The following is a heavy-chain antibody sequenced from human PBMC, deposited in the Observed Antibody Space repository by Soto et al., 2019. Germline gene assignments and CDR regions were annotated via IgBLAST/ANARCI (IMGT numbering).Heavy chain of an antibody. J-gene: IGHJ5*02. CDR3: ARRSRVFRWFDP. D-gene: IGHD3-10*01. CDR2: MNPNSGNP. V-gene: IGHV1-8*01. Sequence: QVQLVQSGAEVKKPGASVKVSCKASGYTFTSYDINWVRQATGQGLEWMGWMNPNSGNPGYAQKFQGRVTMTRNTSISTAYMELSRLRSEDTAVYYCARRSRVFRWFDPWGQGTLVTVSS. CDR1: GYTFTSYD.